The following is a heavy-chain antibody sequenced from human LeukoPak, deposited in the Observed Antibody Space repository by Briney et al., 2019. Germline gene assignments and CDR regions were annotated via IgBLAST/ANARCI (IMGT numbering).Heavy chain of an antibody. Sequence: GASVKVSCKASGYTFTGYYMHWVRQAPGQGLEWMGWINPNSGGTNYAQKFQGRVTMTRDTSISTAYMELSRLRSDDTAVYYCARELYDILTGYRKYDAFDIWGQGTMVTVSS. D-gene: IGHD3-9*01. J-gene: IGHJ3*02. CDR2: INPNSGGT. CDR1: GYTFTGYY. CDR3: ARELYDILTGYRKYDAFDI. V-gene: IGHV1-2*02.